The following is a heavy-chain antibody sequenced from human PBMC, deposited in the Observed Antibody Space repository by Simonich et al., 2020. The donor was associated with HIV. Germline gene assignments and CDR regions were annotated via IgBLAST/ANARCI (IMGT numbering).Heavy chain of an antibody. V-gene: IGHV1-69*09. D-gene: IGHD1-26*01. CDR3: ARPIDDSGSRVDGDY. J-gene: IGHJ4*02. Sequence: QVQLVQSGAEVKKPGSSVKVSCKASGGTFSTYTISWVRQAPGQGLEWMGGIIPSLGIPNYAQKFQGRVTITADKSTSTAYMELSSLISEDTAVYYCARPIDDSGSRVDGDYWGQGTLVTVSS. CDR2: IIPSLGIP. CDR1: GGTFSTYT.